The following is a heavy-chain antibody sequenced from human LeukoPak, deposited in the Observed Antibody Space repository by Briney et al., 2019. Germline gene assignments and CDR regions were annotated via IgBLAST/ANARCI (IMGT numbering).Heavy chain of an antibody. CDR2: ISGSGGST. J-gene: IGHJ4*02. Sequence: PGGSLRLSCAASGFTFSSCAMSWVRQAPGKGLEWVSAISGSGGSTYYADSVKGRFTISRDNSKNTLYLQMNSLRAEDTAVYYCARASITIFGVVITAPLDYWGQGTLVTVSS. D-gene: IGHD3-3*01. V-gene: IGHV3-23*01. CDR3: ARASITIFGVVITAPLDY. CDR1: GFTFSSCA.